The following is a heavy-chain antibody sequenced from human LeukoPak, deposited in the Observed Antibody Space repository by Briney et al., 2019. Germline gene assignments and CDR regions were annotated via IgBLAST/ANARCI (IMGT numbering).Heavy chain of an antibody. J-gene: IGHJ4*02. CDR3: AALDLGRDY. V-gene: IGHV3-30*04. CDR2: ISGDEIYE. Sequence: GGSLRLSCAASGFSFSRYTMHWVRQAPGKGLAWVASISGDEIYEEYADSMKGRFTISRDNFKNTLSLLMNSLRPEDTAVYYCAALDLGRDYWGQGTLVTVPS. CDR1: GFSFSRYT. D-gene: IGHD1-1*01.